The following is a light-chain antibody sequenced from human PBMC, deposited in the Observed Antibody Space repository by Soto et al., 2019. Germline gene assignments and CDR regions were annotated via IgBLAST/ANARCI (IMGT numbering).Light chain of an antibody. CDR3: RQYYTTPVT. CDR1: QNVLYSSNNKNY. Sequence: DIVLTQSPDSLAVSLGERATINCKSSQNVLYSSNNKNYLAWYQQKPGQPPKLLIYWASTRESGVPDRFSGSGSVTDFTLTISSLQAEDVALYYCRQYYTTPVTFGPGTKVDIK. J-gene: IGKJ3*01. CDR2: WAS. V-gene: IGKV4-1*01.